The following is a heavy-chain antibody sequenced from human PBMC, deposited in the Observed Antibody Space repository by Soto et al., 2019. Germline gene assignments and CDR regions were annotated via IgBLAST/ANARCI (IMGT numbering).Heavy chain of an antibody. Sequence: GASVKVSCKASGYTFTSYYMHWVRQAPGQGLEWMGWINPNSGGTNYAQKFQGWVTMTRDTSISTAYMELSRLRSDDTAVYYCARGGRVLRFLEWLLGGMDVWGQGTTVTVS. CDR2: INPNSGGT. V-gene: IGHV1-2*04. D-gene: IGHD3-3*01. J-gene: IGHJ6*02. CDR3: ARGGRVLRFLEWLLGGMDV. CDR1: GYTFTSYY.